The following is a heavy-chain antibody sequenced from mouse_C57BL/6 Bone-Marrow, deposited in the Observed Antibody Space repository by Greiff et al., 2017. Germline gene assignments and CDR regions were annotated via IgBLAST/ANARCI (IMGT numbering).Heavy chain of an antibody. CDR2: ISDGGSYT. J-gene: IGHJ1*03. CDR3: ARDYYGSSHEGWYFDV. D-gene: IGHD1-1*01. Sequence: EVKLVESGGGLVKPGGSLKLSCAASGFTFSSYAMSWVRQTPEKRLEWVATISDGGSYTYYPDNVKGRFTISRDNAKNNLYLQMSHLKSEDTAMYYCARDYYGSSHEGWYFDVWGTGTTVTVSS. CDR1: GFTFSSYA. V-gene: IGHV5-4*01.